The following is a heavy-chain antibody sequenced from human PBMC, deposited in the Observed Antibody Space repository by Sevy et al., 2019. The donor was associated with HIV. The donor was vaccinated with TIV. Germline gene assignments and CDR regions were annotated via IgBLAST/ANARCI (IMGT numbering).Heavy chain of an antibody. CDR3: AKDRGDGYNFPLDY. J-gene: IGHJ4*02. CDR1: GFTFSSYG. D-gene: IGHD5-12*01. V-gene: IGHV3-30*18. CDR2: ISYDGSNK. Sequence: GGSLRLSCAASGFTFSSYGMHWVRQAPGKGLEWVAVISYDGSNKYYADSVKGRFTISRDNSKNTLYLQMNSLRAEGTAVYYCAKDRGDGYNFPLDYWGQGTLVTVSS.